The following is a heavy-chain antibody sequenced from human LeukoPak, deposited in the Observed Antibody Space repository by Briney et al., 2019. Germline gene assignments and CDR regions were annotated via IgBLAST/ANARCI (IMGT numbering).Heavy chain of an antibody. J-gene: IGHJ4*02. CDR1: GFTVSSNY. V-gene: IGHV3-53*01. CDR2: IYSGDST. CDR3: ARDRTGYGDYAVL. D-gene: IGHD4-17*01. Sequence: GGSLRLSCAASGFTVSSNYMSWVRQAPGRGLEWVSVIYSGDSTYYADSVKGRFTISRDNSKNTLYLQMNSLRAEDTAVYYCARDRTGYGDYAVLWGQGTLVTVSS.